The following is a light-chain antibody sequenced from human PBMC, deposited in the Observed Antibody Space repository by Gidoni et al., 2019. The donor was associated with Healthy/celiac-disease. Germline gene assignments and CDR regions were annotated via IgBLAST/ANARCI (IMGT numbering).Light chain of an antibody. Sequence: DIQMSHYPSSRSASVGDRATTTCRASQGFSIWLAWYQQKPEKAPTSLLYAASSLQLGVPSRFSGRGSGTDFTLAINSLQPEDFATYYCQQYNSYPPTFXPXTQLDIK. V-gene: IGKV1D-16*01. CDR2: AAS. J-gene: IGKJ3*01. CDR3: QQYNSYPPT. CDR1: QGFSIW.